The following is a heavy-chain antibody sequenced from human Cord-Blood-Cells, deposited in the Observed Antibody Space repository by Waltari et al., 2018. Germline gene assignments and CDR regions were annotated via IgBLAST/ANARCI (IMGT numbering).Heavy chain of an antibody. CDR1: GYTFTSYD. CDR3: ARVADDSSGYYGPQYGMDV. Sequence: QVQLVQSGAEVKKPGASVKVSCKASGYTFTSYDIHWVRQATRPGLEWMGWMNPNSGNTGYTQKFQGRVTMTRNTSISTAYMELSSLRSEDTAVYYCARVADDSSGYYGPQYGMDVWGQGTTVTVSS. V-gene: IGHV1-8*01. J-gene: IGHJ6*02. CDR2: MNPNSGNT. D-gene: IGHD3-22*01.